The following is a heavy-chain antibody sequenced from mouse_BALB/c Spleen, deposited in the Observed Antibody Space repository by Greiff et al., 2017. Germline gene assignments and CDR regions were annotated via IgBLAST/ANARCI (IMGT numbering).Heavy chain of an antibody. CDR3: ARDTYVVKDYYAMDY. CDR1: GFSFDSYG. CDR2: IWACGST. J-gene: IGHJ4*01. Sequence: VQLQQSGPGLVAPSQSLSITCTVSGFSFDSYGVHWVRQPPGKGLEWLGVIWACGSTNYNSALMSRLSISKDNSMSQVFLKMNSLQTDDTAMYYCARDTYVVKDYYAMDYWGQGTSVTVSS. D-gene: IGHD2-2*01. V-gene: IGHV2-9*02.